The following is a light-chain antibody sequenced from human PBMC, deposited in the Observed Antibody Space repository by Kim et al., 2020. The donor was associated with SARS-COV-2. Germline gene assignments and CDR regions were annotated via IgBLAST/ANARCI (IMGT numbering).Light chain of an antibody. CDR1: HSIGTY. Sequence: SLGASVPTPSRPSHSIGTYLNWYQQTPGQAPNLLFYAASSLQSGVPSSFIVSGSGTDFTLPISTLQPEDFATYYFQQSHTTPLLTFVGWTKVYIK. CDR3: QQSHTTPLLT. CDR2: AAS. J-gene: IGKJ4*01. V-gene: IGKV1-39*01.